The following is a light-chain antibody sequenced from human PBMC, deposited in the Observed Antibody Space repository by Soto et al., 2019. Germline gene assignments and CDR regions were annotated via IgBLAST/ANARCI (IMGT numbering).Light chain of an antibody. CDR1: QSVSGSY. V-gene: IGKV3-20*01. CDR2: GAS. CDR3: HQYGSSPQT. J-gene: IGKJ1*01. Sequence: DIVLTQSPGTLSLSPGERATLSCRASQSVSGSYLAWYQQKPGQAPRLLIYGASSRATAIPDRFSGSGSGTDFTLTISRLEPEDSAVYYCHQYGSSPQTVGQGTKVDIK.